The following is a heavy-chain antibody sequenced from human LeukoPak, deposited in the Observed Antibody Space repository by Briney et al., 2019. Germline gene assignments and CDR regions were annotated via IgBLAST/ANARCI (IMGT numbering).Heavy chain of an antibody. J-gene: IGHJ4*02. CDR2: INHSGST. CDR1: GGSFSGYY. Sequence: SETLSLTCAVYGGSFSGYYWSWIRQPPGKGLEWIGEINHSGSTNYNPSLKSRVTISVDTSKNQFSLKLSSVTAADTAVYYCARRADIVANDYWGQGTLVTVSS. CDR3: ARRADIVANDY. D-gene: IGHD5-12*01. V-gene: IGHV4-34*01.